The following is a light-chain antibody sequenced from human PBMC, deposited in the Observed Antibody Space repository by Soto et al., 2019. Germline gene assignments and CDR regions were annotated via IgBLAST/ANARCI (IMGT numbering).Light chain of an antibody. CDR2: EVS. CDR1: SSDIGGYKY. Sequence: QSMLTQPASVSGSPGQSITISCTGTSSDIGGYKYVSWYQQHPGKAPKLMIYEVSNRPSGVSYRISGSKSGNTASLTISGLQAEDEADYYCSSYTSSSTWVFGGGTKLTVL. J-gene: IGLJ3*02. CDR3: SSYTSSSTWV. V-gene: IGLV2-14*01.